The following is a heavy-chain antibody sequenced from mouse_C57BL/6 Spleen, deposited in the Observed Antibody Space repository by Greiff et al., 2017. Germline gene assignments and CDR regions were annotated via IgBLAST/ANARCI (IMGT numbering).Heavy chain of an antibody. J-gene: IGHJ1*03. Sequence: EVQLQESGPGLVKPSQSLSLTCSVTGYSITSGYYWTWILHFPGNKLEWMGYISYDGSNKYNPSLKNRISISRDTSKNQFFLKLNSVTTEDTATYYCARGGNYVWYFDGWGTGTTVTVSS. CDR3: ARGGNYVWYFDG. D-gene: IGHD2-1*01. CDR2: ISYDGSN. V-gene: IGHV3-6*01. CDR1: GYSITSGYY.